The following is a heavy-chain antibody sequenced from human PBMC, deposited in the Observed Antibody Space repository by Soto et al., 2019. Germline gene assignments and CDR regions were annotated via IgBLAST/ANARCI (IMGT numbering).Heavy chain of an antibody. CDR1: GYTFTSYG. J-gene: IGHJ6*02. CDR2: ISAYNGNT. D-gene: IGHD3-16*02. CDR3: ARVADYVWGSYRSYGMDV. Sequence: GASVKVSCKASGYTFTSYGISWVRQAPGQGLEWMGWISAYNGNTNYAQKLQGRVTMTTDTSTSTAYMELRSLRSDDTAVYYCARVADYVWGSYRSYGMDVWGQGTTVTVSS. V-gene: IGHV1-18*04.